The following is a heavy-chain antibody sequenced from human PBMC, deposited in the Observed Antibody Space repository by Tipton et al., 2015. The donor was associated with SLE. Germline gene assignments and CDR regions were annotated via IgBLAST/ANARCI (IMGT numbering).Heavy chain of an antibody. CDR2: ISYDGSNK. V-gene: IGHV3-30-3*01. CDR1: GGSISSGSYY. J-gene: IGHJ4*02. Sequence: SLRLSCTVSGGSISSGSYYWSWVHQAPGKGLEWVAVISYDGSNKYYADSVKGRFTISRDNSKNTLYLQMNSLRAEDTAVYYCASAVAGNYWGQGTLVTVSS. CDR3: ASAVAGNY. D-gene: IGHD6-19*01.